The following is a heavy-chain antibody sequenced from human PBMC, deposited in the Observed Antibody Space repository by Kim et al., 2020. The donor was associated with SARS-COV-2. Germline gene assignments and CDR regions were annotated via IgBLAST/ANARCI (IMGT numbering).Heavy chain of an antibody. Sequence: SETLSLTCTVSGGSISSSSYYWGWIRQPPGKGLEWIGSIYYSGSTYYNPSLKSRVTISVDTSKNQFSLKLSSVTAADTAVYYCARLEWELPPGYFDLWGRGTLVTVSS. CDR3: ARLEWELPPGYFDL. D-gene: IGHD1-26*01. V-gene: IGHV4-39*01. J-gene: IGHJ2*01. CDR1: GGSISSSSYY. CDR2: IYYSGST.